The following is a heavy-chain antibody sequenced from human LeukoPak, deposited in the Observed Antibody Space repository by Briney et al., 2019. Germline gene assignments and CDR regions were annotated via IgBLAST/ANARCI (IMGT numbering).Heavy chain of an antibody. J-gene: IGHJ3*01. V-gene: IGHV1-69*13. CDR1: GGSFSDYP. D-gene: IGHD3-3*02. CDR3: VRPDRIFGVPAAFDA. Sequence: SVKVSCKASGGSFSDYPINWVRRAPGQGLEWLGGIIPKYSASNYAQAFQGRVTITADESTDTVHMEMSGLRPDDTAVYYCVRPDRIFGVPAAFDAWGQGTLVAVSS. CDR2: IIPKYSAS.